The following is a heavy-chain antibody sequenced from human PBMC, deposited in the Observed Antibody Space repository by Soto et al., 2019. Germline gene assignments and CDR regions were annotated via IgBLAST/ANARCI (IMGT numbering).Heavy chain of an antibody. V-gene: IGHV1-18*01. J-gene: IGHJ5*02. D-gene: IGHD3-3*01. Sequence: ASVKVSCKASGYTFTSYGISWVRQAPGQGLEWMGWISAYNGNTNYAQKLQGRVTMTTDTSTSTAYMELRSLRSDDTAVYYCARDLTIFGVAMNWFDPWGQGTLVIVSS. CDR3: ARDLTIFGVAMNWFDP. CDR2: ISAYNGNT. CDR1: GYTFTSYG.